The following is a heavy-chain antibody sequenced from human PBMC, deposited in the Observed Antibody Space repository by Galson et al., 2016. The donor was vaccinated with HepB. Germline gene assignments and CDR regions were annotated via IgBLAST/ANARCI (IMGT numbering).Heavy chain of an antibody. Sequence: SLRLSCAASGFTFDNYTMNWLRQAPGKGLEWVSSVSHSSTYVYYADSVQGRFTISRDNAKNSLYLEMNNLRVEETAVFYWARSPGWYFDVWGRGTLVAVSS. CDR1: GFTFDNYT. V-gene: IGHV3-21*01. CDR2: VSHSSTYV. CDR3: ARSPGWYFDV. J-gene: IGHJ2*01.